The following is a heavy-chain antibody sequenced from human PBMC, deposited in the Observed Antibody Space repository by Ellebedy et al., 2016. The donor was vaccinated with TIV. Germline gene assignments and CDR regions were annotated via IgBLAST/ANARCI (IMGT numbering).Heavy chain of an antibody. Sequence: GESLKISXAASGFTFSSYWMSWVRQAPGKGLEWVANIKQDGSEKYYVDSVKGRFTISRDNAKNSLYLQMNSLRAEDTAVYYCARCASPYDIFFDYWGQGTLVTVSS. D-gene: IGHD3-22*01. V-gene: IGHV3-7*01. CDR2: IKQDGSEK. CDR3: ARCASPYDIFFDY. CDR1: GFTFSSYW. J-gene: IGHJ4*02.